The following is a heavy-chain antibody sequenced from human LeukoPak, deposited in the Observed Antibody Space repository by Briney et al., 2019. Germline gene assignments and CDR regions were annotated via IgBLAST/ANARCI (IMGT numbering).Heavy chain of an antibody. J-gene: IGHJ3*02. D-gene: IGHD6-19*01. Sequence: QAGGSLRLSCAASGFTFSSYGMHWVRQAPGKGLEWVAVISYDGSNKYYADSVKGRFTISRDNSKNTLYLQMNSLRAEDTAVYYCAKAYQYSSGWYPGGDAFDIWGQGTMVTVSS. CDR3: AKAYQYSSGWYPGGDAFDI. CDR1: GFTFSSYG. CDR2: ISYDGSNK. V-gene: IGHV3-30*18.